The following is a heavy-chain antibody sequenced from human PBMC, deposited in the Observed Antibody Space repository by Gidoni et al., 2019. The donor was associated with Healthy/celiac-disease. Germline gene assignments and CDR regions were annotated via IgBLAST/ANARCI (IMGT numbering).Heavy chain of an antibody. J-gene: IGHJ6*02. CDR3: ARDRTYKYSYGSYYGMDV. Sequence: QLQLQESGPGLVKPSETLSLTCPVSGGSISSSSYYWGWIRQPPGKGLEWIGSIYYSGSTYYNPSLKSRVTISVDTSKNQFSLKLSSVTAADTAVYYCARDRTYKYSYGSYYGMDVWGQGTTVTVSS. CDR1: GGSISSSSYY. CDR2: IYYSGST. V-gene: IGHV4-39*07. D-gene: IGHD5-18*01.